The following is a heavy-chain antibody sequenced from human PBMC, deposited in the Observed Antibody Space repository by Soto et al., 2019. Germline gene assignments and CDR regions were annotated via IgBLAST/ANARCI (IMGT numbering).Heavy chain of an antibody. J-gene: IGHJ4*02. CDR3: ARDYYKYYDSSGYYRSPAY. Sequence: TSETLSLTCAVSGGSISSSNWWSWVRQSPGKGLEWIGEIYHSGSTNYNPSLKSRVTISVDKSKNQFSLKLSSVTAADTAVYYCARDYYKYYDSSGYYRSPAYWGQGTLVTVSS. D-gene: IGHD3-22*01. CDR1: GGSISSSNW. V-gene: IGHV4-4*02. CDR2: IYHSGST.